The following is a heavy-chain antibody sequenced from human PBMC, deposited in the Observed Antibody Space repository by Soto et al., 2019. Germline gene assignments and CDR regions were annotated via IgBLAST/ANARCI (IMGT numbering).Heavy chain of an antibody. J-gene: IGHJ1*01. V-gene: IGHV4-30-4*01. D-gene: IGHD6-13*01. Sequence: SETLSLTCTVSGGSISSGDYYWSWIRQPPGKGLEWIGYIYYSGSTYYNPSLKSRVTISVDTSKNQFSLKLSSVTAADTAVYYCARDFPTKAAAGAEYFQHWGQGTLVTVSS. CDR3: ARDFPTKAAAGAEYFQH. CDR2: IYYSGST. CDR1: GGSISSGDYY.